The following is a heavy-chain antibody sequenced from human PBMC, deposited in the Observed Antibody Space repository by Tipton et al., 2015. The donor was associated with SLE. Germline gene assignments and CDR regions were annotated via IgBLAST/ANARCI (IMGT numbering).Heavy chain of an antibody. D-gene: IGHD6-6*01. CDR2: MSYSGST. CDR1: GGSISPYY. J-gene: IGHJ6*03. Sequence: TLSLTCTVSGGSISPYYWSWIRQHPGKGLEWIGHMSYSGSTYYNPSLKSRITISVDTSKNQFSLKLSSVTAADTAVYYCARAGGIAARSYYYYYYYMDVWGKGTTVTVSS. V-gene: IGHV4-59*01. CDR3: ARAGGIAARSYYYYYYYMDV.